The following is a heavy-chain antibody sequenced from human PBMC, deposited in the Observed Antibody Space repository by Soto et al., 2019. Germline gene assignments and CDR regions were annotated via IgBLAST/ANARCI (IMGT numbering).Heavy chain of an antibody. D-gene: IGHD3-16*02. CDR3: AKDRMITFGGIIDQATFDY. V-gene: IGHV3-23*01. J-gene: IGHJ4*02. CDR1: GFTFSNYV. Sequence: EVQLLESGGGLVQPGGSLRLSCAASGFTFSNYVVNWVRQAPGKGLEWVSAISGSGGSTYYADSVKGRFTISRDNSKNTLYLQMNSLRADDTAVYYCAKDRMITFGGIIDQATFDYWGQGTLVTVSS. CDR2: ISGSGGST.